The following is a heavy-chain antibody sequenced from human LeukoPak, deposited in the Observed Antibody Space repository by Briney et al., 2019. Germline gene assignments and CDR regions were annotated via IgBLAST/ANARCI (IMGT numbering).Heavy chain of an antibody. CDR3: ASVYYDFWSGYYNY. CDR2: ISGSGGST. CDR1: GFTFSSYA. J-gene: IGHJ4*02. V-gene: IGHV3-23*01. Sequence: GGSLRLSCAAPGFTFSSYAMSWVRQAPGKGLEWVSAISGSGGSTYYADSVKGRFTISRDNSKNTLYLQMNSLRAEDTAVYYCASVYYDFWSGYYNYWGQGTLVTVSS. D-gene: IGHD3-3*01.